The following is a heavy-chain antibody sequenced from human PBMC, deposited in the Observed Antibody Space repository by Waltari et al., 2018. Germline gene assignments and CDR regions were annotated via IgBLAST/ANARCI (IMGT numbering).Heavy chain of an antibody. CDR2: IYYSGST. Sequence: QVQLQESGPGLVKPSETLSLTCTVSGGSISSYYWSWIRQPPGKGLEWIGYIYYSGSTNYNPSLKSRVTISVDTSKNQFSLKLSSVTAADTAVYYCARGRYFTGRYYDFWSGYFGMDVWGQGTTVTVSS. V-gene: IGHV4-59*12. CDR1: GGSISSYY. D-gene: IGHD3-3*01. CDR3: ARGRYFTGRYYDFWSGYFGMDV. J-gene: IGHJ6*02.